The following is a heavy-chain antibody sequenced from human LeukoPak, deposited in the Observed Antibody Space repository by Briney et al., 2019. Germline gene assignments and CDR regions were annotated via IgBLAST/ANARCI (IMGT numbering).Heavy chain of an antibody. V-gene: IGHV3-23*01. J-gene: IGHJ4*02. D-gene: IGHD5-18*01. CDR2: ICDSGDST. CDR1: GFTFSSYA. CDR3: AKRERESYNYGYPDY. Sequence: HAGGPLRLSCAASGFTFSSYAMSGVPQAPGRGLEWFSGICDSGDSTYYADSVKGRFTISRDNSKNTLYLQMNSLRAEDTAVYYCAKRERESYNYGYPDYWGQGTLVTVSS.